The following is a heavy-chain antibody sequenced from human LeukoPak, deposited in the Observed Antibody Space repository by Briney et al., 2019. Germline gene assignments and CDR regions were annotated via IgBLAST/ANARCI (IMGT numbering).Heavy chain of an antibody. V-gene: IGHV1-2*02. D-gene: IGHD1-26*01. CDR1: GYTFTDYY. Sequence: ASVKVSCKASGYTFTDYYMHWVRQAPGQGLEWMGWINPHSGGTDHAQKFQGRVTMTRDTSISTAYMELSRLRSDDTAVYYCARDMESGPDFFDYWGLGTLVTVSS. CDR3: ARDMESGPDFFDY. J-gene: IGHJ4*02. CDR2: INPHSGGT.